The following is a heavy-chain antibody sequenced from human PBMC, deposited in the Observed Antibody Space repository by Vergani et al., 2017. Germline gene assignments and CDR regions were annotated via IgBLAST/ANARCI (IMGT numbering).Heavy chain of an antibody. CDR2: IDTSGRT. D-gene: IGHD4-17*01. CDR3: ARDEGDYGDPRAYWYFDL. CDR1: GGSISSYY. Sequence: QVQQQESGPGLVKHSENLSLTCTVSGGSISSYYWSWIRQPPGRGLEWIGYIDTSGRTNYNPALKSRVTMSVDTSKNQFSLKLSSVTAADTAVYYCARDEGDYGDPRAYWYFDLWGRGTLVTVSS. J-gene: IGHJ2*01. V-gene: IGHV4-4*08.